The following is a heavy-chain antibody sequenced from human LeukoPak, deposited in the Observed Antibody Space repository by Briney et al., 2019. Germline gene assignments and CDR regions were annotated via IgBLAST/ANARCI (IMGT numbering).Heavy chain of an antibody. Sequence: SETLSLTCTVSGASISSSFWTWIRQSPGKGLEWLAYIYYTGSTNLNPSLKSRLTISVDTSKNQFSLKVNSLTAADTAVYYCATNGYYCMDVWGKGTTVTVSS. D-gene: IGHD2-8*01. V-gene: IGHV4-59*12. J-gene: IGHJ6*03. CDR3: ATNGYYCMDV. CDR2: IYYTGST. CDR1: GASISSSF.